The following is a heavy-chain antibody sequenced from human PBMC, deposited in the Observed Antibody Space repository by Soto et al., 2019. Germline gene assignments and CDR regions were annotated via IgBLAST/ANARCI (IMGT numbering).Heavy chain of an antibody. D-gene: IGHD2-15*01. J-gene: IGHJ3*02. CDR3: TRERGGGWWHDAIDI. Sequence: PGGSLRLACTASGFTFGDYAMSWFRQAPGKGLEWVGFIRSKAYGGTTEYAASVKGRFTISRDDSKSIAYLQMNSLKTEDTAVYYCTRERGGGWWHDAIDIWGQGTMVTVSS. CDR2: IRSKAYGGTT. V-gene: IGHV3-49*03. CDR1: GFTFGDYA.